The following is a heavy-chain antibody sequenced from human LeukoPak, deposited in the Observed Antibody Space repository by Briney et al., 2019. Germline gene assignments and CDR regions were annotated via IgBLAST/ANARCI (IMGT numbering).Heavy chain of an antibody. CDR2: INHSGSA. CDR3: ARQYDFWSGFKAHRYGYFDL. CDR1: GFTFSNHG. D-gene: IGHD3-3*01. J-gene: IGHJ2*01. Sequence: PGGSLRLSCAASGFTFSNHGMSWVRQAPGKGLEWIGEINHSGSANYNPSFKSRVAISVDTSKNHFSLTLNSVTAADTAVYYCARQYDFWSGFKAHRYGYFDLWGRGTLVTVSS. V-gene: IGHV4-34*01.